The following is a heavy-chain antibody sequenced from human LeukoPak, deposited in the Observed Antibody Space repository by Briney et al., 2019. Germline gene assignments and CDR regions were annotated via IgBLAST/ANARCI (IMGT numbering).Heavy chain of an antibody. V-gene: IGHV5-51*01. Sequence: GESLKISCKGSGYSFTSYWIGWVRQMPGKGLVWMGIIYPVDSDTGYSPSFQGQVIISADKSISTAYLQWSSLKASDTAMYYCARKADYRAYYFDYWGQGTLVTVSS. J-gene: IGHJ4*02. D-gene: IGHD4-11*01. CDR2: IYPVDSDT. CDR3: ARKADYRAYYFDY. CDR1: GYSFTSYW.